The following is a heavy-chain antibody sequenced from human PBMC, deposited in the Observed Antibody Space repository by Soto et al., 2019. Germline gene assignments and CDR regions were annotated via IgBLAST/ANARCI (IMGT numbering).Heavy chain of an antibody. V-gene: IGHV1-69*04. D-gene: IGHD1-26*01. CDR2: IIPILGIA. CDR1: GGTFSSYT. Sequence: ASVKVSCKASGGTFSSYTISWVRQAPGQGLEWMGRIIPILGIANYAQKFQGRVTITADKSTSTAYMELSSLRSEDTAVYYCARDLGRYYHYYYGMDVWGQGTTVTVSS. CDR3: ARDLGRYYHYYYGMDV. J-gene: IGHJ6*02.